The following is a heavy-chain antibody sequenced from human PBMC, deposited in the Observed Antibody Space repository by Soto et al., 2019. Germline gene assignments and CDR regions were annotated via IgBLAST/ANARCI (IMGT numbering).Heavy chain of an antibody. D-gene: IGHD5-12*01. Sequence: EVHLVESGGGLVQPGRSLRLSCTTSGFTFADYTLSWFRQAPGKGLEWLGFIRNKAYGGTTEYAGSVKGRFSISRDDSKSIAYLQMNSLKTEDTAVYYCTRDGRYSGYPPPAFWGQGTLVIVSS. V-gene: IGHV3-49*03. J-gene: IGHJ4*02. CDR3: TRDGRYSGYPPPAF. CDR2: IRNKAYGGTT. CDR1: GFTFADYT.